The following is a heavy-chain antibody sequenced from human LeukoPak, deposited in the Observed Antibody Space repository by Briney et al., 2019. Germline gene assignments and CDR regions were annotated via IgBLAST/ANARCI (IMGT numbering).Heavy chain of an antibody. V-gene: IGHV1-2*02. Sequence: GASVKVSCKASGYTFTGYYMHWVRQAPGQGLEWMGWINPNSGGTNYAQKFQGRVTMTRDTSISTAYMELSRLRSDDTAVYYCARDQWGDCSCTSCYAPNNWFDPWGQGTLVTVSS. CDR1: GYTFTGYY. D-gene: IGHD2-2*01. J-gene: IGHJ5*02. CDR3: ARDQWGDCSCTSCYAPNNWFDP. CDR2: INPNSGGT.